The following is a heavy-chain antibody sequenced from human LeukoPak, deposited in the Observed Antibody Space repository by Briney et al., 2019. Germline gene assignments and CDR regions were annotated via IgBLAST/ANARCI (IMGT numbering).Heavy chain of an antibody. V-gene: IGHV4-39*01. J-gene: IGHJ5*02. CDR3: ARPYSSGWGFGWFDP. CDR1: GGSISSSSYH. Sequence: SETLSLTCTVSGGSISSSSYHWGWIRQPPGKGLEWIGSIYYSGSTYYNPSLKSRVTISVDTSKNQFSLKLSSVTAADTAVYYCARPYSSGWGFGWFDPWGQGTLVTVSS. D-gene: IGHD6-19*01. CDR2: IYYSGST.